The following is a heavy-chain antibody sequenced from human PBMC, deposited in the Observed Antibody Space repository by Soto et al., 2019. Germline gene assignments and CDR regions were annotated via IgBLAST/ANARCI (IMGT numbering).Heavy chain of an antibody. D-gene: IGHD2-2*01. CDR1: GFTVSNTY. V-gene: IGHV3-53*02. CDR3: ARALPVAKGGFDP. J-gene: IGHJ5*02. Sequence: EVQLVETGGGLIQPGGSLRLSCAASGFTVSNTYMTWVRQPPGKGLECVSVIYTAGGTNYADSVKGRFIISRDNSKNTLYLQMNSLRAGDTAVYYCARALPVAKGGFDPWSQGTLVTVSS. CDR2: IYTAGGT.